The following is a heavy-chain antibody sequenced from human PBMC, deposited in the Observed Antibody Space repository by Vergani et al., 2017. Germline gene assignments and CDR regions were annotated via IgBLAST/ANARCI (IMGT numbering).Heavy chain of an antibody. CDR3: ARVGTIVGVVTDYYYYMDV. Sequence: QVQLVQSGAEVKKPGSSVKVSCKASGGTFSSYAISWVRQAPGQGLGWMGGTIPIFGTANYAQKFQGRVTITADESTSTAYMELSSLRSEDTAVYYCARVGTIVGVVTDYYYYMDVWGKGTTVTVSS. CDR2: TIPIFGTA. V-gene: IGHV1-69*01. CDR1: GGTFSSYA. D-gene: IGHD3-3*01. J-gene: IGHJ6*03.